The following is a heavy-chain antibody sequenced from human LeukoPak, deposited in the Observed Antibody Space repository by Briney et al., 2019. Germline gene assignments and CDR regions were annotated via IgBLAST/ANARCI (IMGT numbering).Heavy chain of an antibody. CDR2: IRYDGSNK. Sequence: GGSLRLSCAASGFTFSSYGMHWVRQAPGKGLEWVAFIRYDGSNKYHADSVKGRFTISRDNSKNTLYLQMNSLRAEDTAVYYCAKGILRYGDYPNWGQGTLVTVSS. J-gene: IGHJ4*02. CDR3: AKGILRYGDYPN. V-gene: IGHV3-30*02. CDR1: GFTFSSYG. D-gene: IGHD4-17*01.